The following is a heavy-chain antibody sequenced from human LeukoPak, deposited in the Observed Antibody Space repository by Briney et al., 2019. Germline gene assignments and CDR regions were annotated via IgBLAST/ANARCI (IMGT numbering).Heavy chain of an antibody. D-gene: IGHD3-9*01. Sequence: PGGSMRLSCAAYGFTFSYAWMNWVRQAPGKGLEWVGRIKSKADGGTTDYAAPVKGRFTISRDDSKNTLYLQMNSLKTEDTAVYYCTTSYYDTLTGSSTFDYWGQGTLVTVSS. CDR2: IKSKADGGTT. V-gene: IGHV3-15*01. CDR1: GFTFSYAW. J-gene: IGHJ4*02. CDR3: TTSYYDTLTGSSTFDY.